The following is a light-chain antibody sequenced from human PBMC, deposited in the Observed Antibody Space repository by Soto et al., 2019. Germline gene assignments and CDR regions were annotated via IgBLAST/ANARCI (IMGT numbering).Light chain of an antibody. CDR1: QSIRTN. CDR3: QQYNRWTSIT. CDR2: GAS. J-gene: IGKJ5*01. V-gene: IGKV3-15*01. Sequence: EIVLTQSPATLSVSPGEGAILSCSASQSIRTNVAWYQQRPGQAPRLLIYGASTRATDIPARFSGSGSGTEFTLTISSLQSEDFAIYYCQQYNRWTSITFGQGTRLEF.